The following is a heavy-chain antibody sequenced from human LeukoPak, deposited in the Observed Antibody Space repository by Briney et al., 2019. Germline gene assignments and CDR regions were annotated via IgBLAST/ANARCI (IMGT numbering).Heavy chain of an antibody. Sequence: ASVKVSCKASGYTFTSYGISWVRQGPGQGLEWMGWISAYNGNTNYAQKLQGRVTMTTDTSTSTAYMELRSLRSDDTAVYYCAVNFWSGYYPYYYGMDVWGQGTTVTVSS. CDR1: GYTFTSYG. CDR2: ISAYNGNT. V-gene: IGHV1-18*01. D-gene: IGHD3-3*01. J-gene: IGHJ6*02. CDR3: AVNFWSGYYPYYYGMDV.